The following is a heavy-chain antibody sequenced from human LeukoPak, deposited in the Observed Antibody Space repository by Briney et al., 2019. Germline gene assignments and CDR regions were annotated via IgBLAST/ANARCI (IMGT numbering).Heavy chain of an antibody. J-gene: IGHJ4*02. V-gene: IGHV4-30-4*08. D-gene: IGHD3-10*01. CDR2: IYYSGTT. CDR3: ARGPYGSGSYY. Sequence: ASQSHSPTHTLSSGSISSGDSYCGRLHPPPWKGLEWIGYIYYSGTTYYNPSLKSRVTISVDTSKNQFSLKLTSVTAADTAVYYCARGPYGSGSYYWGQGTLVTVSS. CDR1: SGSISSGDSY.